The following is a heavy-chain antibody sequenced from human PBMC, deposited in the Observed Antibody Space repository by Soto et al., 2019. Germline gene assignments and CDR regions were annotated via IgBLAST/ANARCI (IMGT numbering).Heavy chain of an antibody. CDR3: ARSALIPYSSGWYGSY. D-gene: IGHD6-19*01. Sequence: GASVKVSCKASGYTFTSYGISWVRQAPGQGLEWMGWISAYNGNTNYAQKLQGRVTMTTDTSTSTAYMELRSLRSDDTAVYYCARSALIPYSSGWYGSYWGQGTLVTVSS. V-gene: IGHV1-18*01. CDR2: ISAYNGNT. J-gene: IGHJ4*02. CDR1: GYTFTSYG.